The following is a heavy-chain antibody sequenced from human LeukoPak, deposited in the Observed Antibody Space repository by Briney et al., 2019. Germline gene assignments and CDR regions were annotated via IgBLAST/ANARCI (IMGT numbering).Heavy chain of an antibody. CDR3: AKGEGIAAAGLDY. CDR2: ISGSGGST. D-gene: IGHD6-13*01. Sequence: GGSLRLSCAASGFNLRSYAMSWVRQAPGKGLEWVSAISGSGGSTYYADSVKGRFTISRDNSKNTLYLQMNSLRAEDTAVYYCAKGEGIAAAGLDYWGQGTLVTVSS. CDR1: GFNLRSYA. J-gene: IGHJ4*02. V-gene: IGHV3-23*01.